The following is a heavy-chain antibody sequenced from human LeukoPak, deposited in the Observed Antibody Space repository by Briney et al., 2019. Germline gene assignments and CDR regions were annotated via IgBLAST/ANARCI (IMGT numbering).Heavy chain of an antibody. V-gene: IGHV1-69*13. D-gene: IGHD1-1*01. CDR3: ARVRGNDVPVAFDI. CDR2: IIPIFGTA. Sequence: SVKVSCKAYGGTFSSYAISWVRQAPGQGLEWMGGIIPIFGTANYAQKFQGRVTITADESTSTAYMELSSLRSEDTAVYYCARVRGNDVPVAFDIWGQGTMVTVSS. CDR1: GGTFSSYA. J-gene: IGHJ3*02.